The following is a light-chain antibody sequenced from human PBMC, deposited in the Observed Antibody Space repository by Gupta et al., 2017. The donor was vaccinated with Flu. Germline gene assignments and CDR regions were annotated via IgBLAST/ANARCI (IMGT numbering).Light chain of an antibody. Sequence: QSALTPPAAVSGSPGPSITISCTGTSSDVGDYNYVSWYQQYPGKPHKLMIYEVSSRPAGVSNRFFGSKSGNTASLTISGLQTEDEADYYCSSYTSSSTLVFGGGTKLTVL. J-gene: IGLJ2*01. CDR1: SSDVGDYNY. CDR2: EVS. CDR3: SSYTSSSTLV. V-gene: IGLV2-14*01.